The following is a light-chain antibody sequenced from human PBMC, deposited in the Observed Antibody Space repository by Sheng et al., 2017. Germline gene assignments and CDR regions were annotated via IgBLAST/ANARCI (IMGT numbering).Light chain of an antibody. CDR3: QQLSTYPYT. J-gene: IGKJ2*01. Sequence: EIVMTQSPATLSVSPGERATLSCRASQSVRSNLAWYQQKPGQAPRLLIYDASTRATGIPARFSGSGSGTEFTLTISSLQPEDVATYYCQQLSTYPYTFGQGTKVEI. CDR1: QSVRSN. CDR2: DAS. V-gene: IGKV3-15*01.